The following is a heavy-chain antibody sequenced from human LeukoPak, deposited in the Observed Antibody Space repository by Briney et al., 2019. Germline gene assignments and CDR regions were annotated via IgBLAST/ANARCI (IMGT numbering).Heavy chain of an antibody. Sequence: ASVKVPCKASGGTFSGYAISWVRQAPGHGLDWMGRIIPILGIANYAQKFQGRVTITADKSTSTAYMELSSLRSEDTAVYYCARVPGRDGYQLPIDYWGQGTLVTVSS. V-gene: IGHV1-69*04. D-gene: IGHD2-2*01. CDR2: IIPILGIA. CDR1: GGTFSGYA. CDR3: ARVPGRDGYQLPIDY. J-gene: IGHJ4*02.